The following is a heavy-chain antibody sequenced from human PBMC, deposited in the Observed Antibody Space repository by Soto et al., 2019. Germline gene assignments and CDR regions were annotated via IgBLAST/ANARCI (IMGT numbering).Heavy chain of an antibody. CDR3: ARMGLKGSYYYYYYMDV. D-gene: IGHD1-26*01. V-gene: IGHV4-39*01. CDR2: IYYSGST. J-gene: IGHJ6*03. Sequence: SETLSLTCAVSSGSISSSNWWSWVRQPPGKGLEWIGSIYYSGSTYYNPSLKSRVTISVDTSKNQFSLKLSSVTAADTAVYYCARMGLKGSYYYYYYMDVWGKGTTVTVSS. CDR1: SGSISSSNW.